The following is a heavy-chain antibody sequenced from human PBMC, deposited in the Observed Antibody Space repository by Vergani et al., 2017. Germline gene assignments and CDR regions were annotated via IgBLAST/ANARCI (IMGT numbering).Heavy chain of an antibody. CDR3: ARGRGYTSSSADNNWFDP. V-gene: IGHV1-8*01. CDR2: MNPNSGNT. J-gene: IGHJ5*02. D-gene: IGHD6-6*01. Sequence: QVPLVQSGAEVKKPGASVKVSCKASGYTFTSYDINWVRQATGQGLEWMGWMNPNSGNTGYAQNFQGRVTMTRNTSISTAYMELSSLRSEDTGVYYCARGRGYTSSSADNNWFDPWGQGTPVAVSS. CDR1: GYTFTSYD.